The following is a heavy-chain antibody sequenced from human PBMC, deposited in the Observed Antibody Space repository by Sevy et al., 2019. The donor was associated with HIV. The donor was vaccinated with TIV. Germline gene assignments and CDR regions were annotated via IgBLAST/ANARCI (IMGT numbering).Heavy chain of an antibody. D-gene: IGHD2-2*02. CDR2: IWYDGSNK. CDR1: GFTFGSYG. J-gene: IGHJ4*02. V-gene: IGHV3-33*01. Sequence: GGSLRLSCAASGFTFGSYGMHWVRQAPGKGLEWVAVIWYDGSNKYYADSVKGRFTISRDNSKNTLYLQMNSLRAEDTAVYYCARDSQTRAIYYFDYWGQGTLVTVSS. CDR3: ARDSQTRAIYYFDY.